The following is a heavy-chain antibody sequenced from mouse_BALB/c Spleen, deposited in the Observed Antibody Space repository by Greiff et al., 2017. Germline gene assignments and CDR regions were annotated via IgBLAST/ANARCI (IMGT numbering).Heavy chain of an antibody. D-gene: IGHD2-1*01. J-gene: IGHJ4*01. V-gene: IGHV2-4-1*01. CDR2: IWRGGST. CDR3: ARSYGNYRAMDY. CDR1: GSSLTSNG. Sequence: VKRRQSGPGLVHPSQSLSITCTVPGSSLTSNGVHWFRQSPGKGLEWLGVIWRGGSTDYNAAFISRLSISKDNSKSQVFFKMNSLQADDTAIYYCARSYGNYRAMDYWGQGTSVTVSS.